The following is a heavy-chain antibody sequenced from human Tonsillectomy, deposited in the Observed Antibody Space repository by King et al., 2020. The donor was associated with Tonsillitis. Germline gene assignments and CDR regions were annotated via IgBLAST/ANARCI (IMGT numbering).Heavy chain of an antibody. CDR1: GYTFTNYW. D-gene: IGHD7-27*01. Sequence: QLVQSGAEVKKPGESLKISCKGSGYTFTNYWIGWVRQMPGKGLEWMGIIYPGDSDTRYSPSFQGQVTISGDKSISTAYLQWSSLKASDTAMYYCARSGDPLRDGFDIWGQGTMVSVSS. CDR2: IYPGDSDT. J-gene: IGHJ3*02. V-gene: IGHV5-51*01. CDR3: ARSGDPLRDGFDI.